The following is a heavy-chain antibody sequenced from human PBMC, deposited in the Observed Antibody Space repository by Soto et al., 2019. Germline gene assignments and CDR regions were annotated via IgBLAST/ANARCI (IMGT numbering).Heavy chain of an antibody. CDR3: ARDRPWVVVSKNYYGMDV. V-gene: IGHV1-18*04. CDR2: ISAYNGNT. J-gene: IGHJ6*02. Sequence: QVQLVQPGAEVKKPGASVKVSCKASGYTFTSYGISWVRQAPGQGLEWMGWISAYNGNTNYAQKLQGRVTMTTDTSTSTAYMELRSLRSDDTAVHYCARDRPWVVVSKNYYGMDVWGQGTTVTVSS. D-gene: IGHD2-15*01. CDR1: GYTFTSYG.